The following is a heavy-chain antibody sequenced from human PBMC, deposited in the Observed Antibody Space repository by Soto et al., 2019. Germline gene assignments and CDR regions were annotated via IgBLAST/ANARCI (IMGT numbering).Heavy chain of an antibody. CDR2: ISAYNGDT. CDR3: ARDPPFSGILRGTPLMDV. D-gene: IGHD4-17*01. V-gene: IGHV1-18*04. CDR1: GYSFATHG. J-gene: IGHJ6*02. Sequence: ASVKVSCKASGYSFATHGISWVRRAPGHGLEWMGWISAYNGDTHYVQRFQGRLTMTTDTSTSTAYMELRSLTSDDTAVYYCARDPPFSGILRGTPLMDVWGQGTTVTVSS.